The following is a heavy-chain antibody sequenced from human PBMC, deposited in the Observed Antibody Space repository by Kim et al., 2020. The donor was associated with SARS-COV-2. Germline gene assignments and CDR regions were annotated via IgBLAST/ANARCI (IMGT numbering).Heavy chain of an antibody. V-gene: IGHV3-48*02. Sequence: GGSLRLSCAASGFTFSSFAMNWVRQAPGKGLEWVSYITSTISTIYYADSVKGRFTISRDNAKNLLYLQMNSLRDEDTAIYYCVRDRSDGRYFDYWGQGTRVTVSS. CDR1: GFTFSSFA. D-gene: IGHD2-21*02. J-gene: IGHJ4*02. CDR2: ITSTISTI. CDR3: VRDRSDGRYFDY.